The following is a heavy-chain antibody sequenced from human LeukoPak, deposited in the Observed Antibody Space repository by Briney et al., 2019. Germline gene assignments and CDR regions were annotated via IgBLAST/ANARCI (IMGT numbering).Heavy chain of an antibody. D-gene: IGHD3-10*01. J-gene: IGHJ4*02. CDR2: ISSSGSTI. CDR1: GFTFSSYA. CDR3: ARLWFGELLEAYFDY. V-gene: IGHV3-48*03. Sequence: GGSLRLSCAASGFTFSSYAMSWVRQAPGKGLEWVSYISSSGSTIYYADSVKGRFTISRDNAKNSLYLQMNSLRAKDTAVYYCARLWFGELLEAYFDYWGQGTLVTVSS.